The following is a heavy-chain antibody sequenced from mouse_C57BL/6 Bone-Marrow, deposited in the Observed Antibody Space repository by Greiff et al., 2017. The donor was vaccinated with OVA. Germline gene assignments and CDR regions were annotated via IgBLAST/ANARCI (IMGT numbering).Heavy chain of an antibody. CDR2: IDPETGGT. CDR1: GYTFTDYE. Sequence: QVQLQQSGAELVRPGASVTLSCKASGYTFTDYEMHWVKQTPVHGLEWIGAIDPETGGTAYNQKFKGKAILTADKSSSTAYMELRSLTSEDSAVYYCTRKDYDVDWYFDVWGTGTTVTVSS. V-gene: IGHV1-15*01. CDR3: TRKDYDVDWYFDV. J-gene: IGHJ1*03. D-gene: IGHD2-4*01.